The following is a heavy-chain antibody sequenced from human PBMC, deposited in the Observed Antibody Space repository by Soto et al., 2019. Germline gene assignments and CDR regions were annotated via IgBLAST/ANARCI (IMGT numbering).Heavy chain of an antibody. D-gene: IGHD2-2*01. CDR1: GFTFSDYY. J-gene: IGHJ3*02. V-gene: IGHV3-11*06. CDR2: ISSSSSYT. Sequence: GGSLRLSCAASGFTFSDYYMSWIRQAPGKGLEWVSYISSSSSYTNYADSVKGRFTNSRDNAKDSLYLQMNSLRAEDMAVYYCARDPLGYCSSTSCSHFDIWGQGTMVTVSS. CDR3: ARDPLGYCSSTSCSHFDI.